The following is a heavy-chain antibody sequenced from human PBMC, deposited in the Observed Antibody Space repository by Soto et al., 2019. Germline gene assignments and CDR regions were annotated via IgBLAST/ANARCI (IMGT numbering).Heavy chain of an antibody. J-gene: IGHJ6*03. V-gene: IGHV3-64*01. D-gene: IGHD6-19*01. CDR2: ISSNGGST. Sequence: GGSLRLSCAASGFTFSSYAMHWVRQAPGKGLEYVSAISSNGGSTYYANSVKGRFTISRDNSKNTLYLQMGSLRAEDMAVYYCARDSSGSGWLGYYYYYMDVWGKGTTVTVSS. CDR1: GFTFSSYA. CDR3: ARDSSGSGWLGYYYYYMDV.